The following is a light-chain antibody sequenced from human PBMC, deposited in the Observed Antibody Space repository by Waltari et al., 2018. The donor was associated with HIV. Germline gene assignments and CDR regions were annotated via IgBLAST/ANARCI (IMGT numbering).Light chain of an antibody. CDR2: NNN. V-gene: IGLV1-44*01. J-gene: IGLJ3*02. CDR1: SSNIGSNT. Sequence: QSVLTQPPSASGTPGQRVTISCSGSSSNIGSNTVNWYQQLPGTAPKLLLYNNNQGPSGVPDRFSGSKSGTSASLAISGLQSEDEADYYCAAWDDSLNGRVFGGGTKLTVL. CDR3: AAWDDSLNGRV.